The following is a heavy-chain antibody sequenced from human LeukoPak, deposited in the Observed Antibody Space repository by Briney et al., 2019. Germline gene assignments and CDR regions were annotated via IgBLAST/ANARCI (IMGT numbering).Heavy chain of an antibody. V-gene: IGHV3-23*01. D-gene: IGHD2-15*01. Sequence: PGGSLRLSCAASGFTFSSYAMSWVRQAPGKGLEWVSAISGSGGSTYYADSVKGRFTISRDNSKNTLYLQMNSLSAEDTAVYYCAKESDGVVVAATPRNWFDPWGQGTLVTVSS. CDR1: GFTFSSYA. CDR3: AKESDGVVVAATPRNWFDP. CDR2: ISGSGGST. J-gene: IGHJ5*02.